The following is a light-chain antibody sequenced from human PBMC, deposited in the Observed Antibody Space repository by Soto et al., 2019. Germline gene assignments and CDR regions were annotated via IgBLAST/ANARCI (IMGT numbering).Light chain of an antibody. Sequence: EILMTQSPATLSVSPGERATLSCRASQSVSHNLAWYQQKPGQAPRLLFYGASTRATGIPSTFSGGGSGTEYTLTISSLQSGDIAVYYCPQSTNRPYTFVQGTKLESK. V-gene: IGKV3-15*01. CDR1: QSVSHN. CDR2: GAS. CDR3: PQSTNRPYT. J-gene: IGKJ2*01.